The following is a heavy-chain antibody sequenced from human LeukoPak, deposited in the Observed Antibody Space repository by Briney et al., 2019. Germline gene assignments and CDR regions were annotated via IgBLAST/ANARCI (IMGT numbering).Heavy chain of an antibody. CDR2: AYFSGST. Sequence: SETLSLTCTVPHDSIRFHYWSWIRQPPGKGLEWIGCAYFSGSTNYNPSLKSRVSMSVDTSKNLFSLRLNSVIAADTAIYFCARSMTKSGWYFDLWGRGTLVTVSS. D-gene: IGHD4-17*01. J-gene: IGHJ2*01. CDR1: HDSIRFHY. V-gene: IGHV4-59*11. CDR3: ARSMTKSGWYFDL.